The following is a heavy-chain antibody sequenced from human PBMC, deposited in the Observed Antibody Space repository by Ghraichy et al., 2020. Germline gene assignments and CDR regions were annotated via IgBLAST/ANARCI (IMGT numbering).Heavy chain of an antibody. J-gene: IGHJ4*02. V-gene: IGHV3-23*01. CDR3: AKAPLPDCSSTSCYTGGLSDY. CDR1: GFTFSSYA. Sequence: GGSLRLSCAASGFTFSSYAMSWVRQAPGKGLEWVSAISGSGGSTYYADSVKGRFTISRDNSKNTLYLQMNSLRAEDTAVYYCAKAPLPDCSSTSCYTGGLSDYWGQGTLVTVSS. D-gene: IGHD2-2*02. CDR2: ISGSGGST.